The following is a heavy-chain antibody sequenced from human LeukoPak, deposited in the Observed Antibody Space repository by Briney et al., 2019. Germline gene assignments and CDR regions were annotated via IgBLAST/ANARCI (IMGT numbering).Heavy chain of an antibody. V-gene: IGHV6-1*01. D-gene: IGHD2-15*01. CDR2: TYYRSKWYN. CDR1: GDSVSSNIAA. CDR3: AKDCGTGPFACSH. Sequence: SQTFSLTCAISGDSVSSNIAAWNWIRQSPSRGLEWLGRTYYRSKWYNDYAVSVRSRITIDPDTSKNQFSLQLNSVTPEDTAVYYCAKDCGTGPFACSHWSQGTLVTVSS. J-gene: IGHJ4*02.